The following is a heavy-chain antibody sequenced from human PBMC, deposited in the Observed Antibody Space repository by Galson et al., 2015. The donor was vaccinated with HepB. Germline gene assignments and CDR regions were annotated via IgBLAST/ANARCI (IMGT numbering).Heavy chain of an antibody. CDR1: GFTFTNHA. D-gene: IGHD4-23*01. CDR3: AKCPYGGGAHWLDP. V-gene: IGHV3-23*01. Sequence: SLRLSCAASGFTFTNHAMTWVRQGPGKGLEWVSTISGSDGSTYYADSVKGRFTISRDSSKNTLFLQMNSLSAEDTAVYYCAKCPYGGGAHWLDPWGQGTLVTVSP. J-gene: IGHJ5*02. CDR2: ISGSDGST.